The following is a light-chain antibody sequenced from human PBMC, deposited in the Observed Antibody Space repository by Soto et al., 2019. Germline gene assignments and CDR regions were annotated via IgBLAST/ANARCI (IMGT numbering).Light chain of an antibody. CDR3: AARDDSPNGTV. CDR2: GNN. V-gene: IGLV1-44*01. J-gene: IGLJ3*02. Sequence: QPVLTQPPSASGTPGQRVTISCSGSSSNIGSEAVSWYQQLPGTAPKLLIYGNNQRPSGDPDRFSGSKSGTSASLAISGLQSEDEADYYCAARDDSPNGTVFGGGTKLTVL. CDR1: SSNIGSEA.